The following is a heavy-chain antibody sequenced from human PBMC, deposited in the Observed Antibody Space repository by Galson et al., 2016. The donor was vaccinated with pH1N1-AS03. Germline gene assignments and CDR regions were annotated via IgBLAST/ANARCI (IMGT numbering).Heavy chain of an antibody. CDR3: AHFLYGDYATWFDP. D-gene: IGHD4-17*01. V-gene: IGHV2-5*02. CDR2: IYWADDK. Sequence: PALVKPTQTLTLTCTFSGFSLSTSGVGVGWIRQPPGKALEWLALIYWADDKHYSPSLKSRLTITEDTSKNQVVLTMTNMDPVDTATYYCAHFLYGDYATWFDPWGQGTLVTVSS. J-gene: IGHJ5*02. CDR1: GFSLSTSGVG.